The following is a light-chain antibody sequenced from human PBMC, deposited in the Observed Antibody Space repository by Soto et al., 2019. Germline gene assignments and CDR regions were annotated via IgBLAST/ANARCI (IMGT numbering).Light chain of an antibody. CDR2: DVS. CDR3: SSYTSSSTLFYV. CDR1: SSDVGGYNY. V-gene: IGLV2-14*01. Sequence: QSALTQPASVSGSPGQSITISCTGTSSDVGGYNYVSWYQQHPVKAPKLMIYDVSNRPSGVSNRFSGSKSGNTASLTISGLQAEDEADYYCSSYTSSSTLFYVFGTGTKLTVL. J-gene: IGLJ1*01.